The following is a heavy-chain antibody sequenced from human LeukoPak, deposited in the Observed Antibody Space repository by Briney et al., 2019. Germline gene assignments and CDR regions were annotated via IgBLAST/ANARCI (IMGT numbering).Heavy chain of an antibody. V-gene: IGHV4-59*01. Sequence: PSETLSLTCTVSGASISSYYWNWIRQPPGKGLEWIGFIYYSGSTNYNPSLKSRVTISVDTSKNQFSLKLSSVTAADTAVYYCARHRPPYDYWGQGTLVTVSS. CDR1: GASISSYY. CDR3: ARHRPPYDY. CDR2: IYYSGST. J-gene: IGHJ4*02.